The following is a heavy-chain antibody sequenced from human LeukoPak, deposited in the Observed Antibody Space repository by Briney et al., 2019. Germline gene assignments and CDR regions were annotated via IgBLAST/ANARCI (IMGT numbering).Heavy chain of an antibody. V-gene: IGHV5-51*01. CDR2: IYPGDSDT. Sequence: GESLKISCKGSGYRFTSYWIGWVRQMPGKGLEWMGIIYPGDSDTRYSPSFQGQVTISADKSISTAYLQWSSLKASDTAMYYCARLGGGDYDTYYYYYMDVWGKGTTVTVSS. J-gene: IGHJ6*03. D-gene: IGHD3-16*01. CDR1: GYRFTSYW. CDR3: ARLGGGDYDTYYYYYMDV.